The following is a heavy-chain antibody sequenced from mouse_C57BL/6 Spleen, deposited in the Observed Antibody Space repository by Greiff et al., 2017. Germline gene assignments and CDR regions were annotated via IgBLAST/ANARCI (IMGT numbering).Heavy chain of an antibody. CDR3: ASSPNWAWFAY. V-gene: IGHV1-52*01. CDR1: GYTFTSYW. D-gene: IGHD4-1*01. CDR2: IDPSDSET. Sequence: VQLQQPGAELVRPGSSVKLSCKASGYTFTSYWMHWVKQRPIQGLEWIGNIDPSDSETHYNQKFKDKATLTVDKSSSTAYMQLSSLTSEDSAVYYCASSPNWAWFAYWGQGTLVTVSA. J-gene: IGHJ3*01.